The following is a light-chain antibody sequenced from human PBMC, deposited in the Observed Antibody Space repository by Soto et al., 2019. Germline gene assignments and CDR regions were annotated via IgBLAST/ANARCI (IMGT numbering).Light chain of an antibody. CDR1: SSDIGGYTY. CDR2: DVS. Sequence: QSVLTQPASVSGSPGQSITISCTGTSSDIGGYTYVSWYQQYPGDVPKLIISDVSNRPSGISSRFSGSKSGNTASLTISGLQAEDEADYYCSSYTSTSTLYVFGTGTKVPVL. CDR3: SSYTSTSTLYV. V-gene: IGLV2-14*03. J-gene: IGLJ1*01.